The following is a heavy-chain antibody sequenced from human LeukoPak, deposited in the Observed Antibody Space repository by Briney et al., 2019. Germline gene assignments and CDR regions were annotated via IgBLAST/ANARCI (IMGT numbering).Heavy chain of an antibody. CDR2: ISWNSGSI. Sequence: GGSLRLSCAASGFTFDDYAMHWVRQAPGKGLEWVSGISWNSGSIGYAVSVKGRFTISRDNAKNSLYLQMNSLRAEDTALYYCAKEIAAAGTRYFDYWGQGTLVTVSS. CDR1: GFTFDDYA. D-gene: IGHD6-13*01. J-gene: IGHJ4*02. V-gene: IGHV3-9*01. CDR3: AKEIAAAGTRYFDY.